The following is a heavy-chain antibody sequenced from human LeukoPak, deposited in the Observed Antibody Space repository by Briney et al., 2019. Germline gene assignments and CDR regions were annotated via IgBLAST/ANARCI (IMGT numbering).Heavy chain of an antibody. Sequence: SENLSITCSVSGASIGGGTYYWGWIRQPPGKGLEWIGSIYYTGSTYDNPSLKSRVTISVDTSKNQFSLKLSSVTAADTAVYYCARRGGSGRAFDYWGQGTLVTVSS. D-gene: IGHD1-26*01. CDR1: GASIGGGTYY. J-gene: IGHJ4*02. CDR2: IYYTGST. CDR3: ARRGGSGRAFDY. V-gene: IGHV4-39*01.